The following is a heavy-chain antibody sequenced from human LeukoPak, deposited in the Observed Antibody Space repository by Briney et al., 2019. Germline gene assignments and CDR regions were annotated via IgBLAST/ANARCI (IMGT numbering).Heavy chain of an antibody. V-gene: IGHV3-48*01. Sequence: PGGSLRLSCAASGFTFSSYSMNWVRQAPGKGLEWVSYISSSSSTIYYADSVKGRFTISRDNAKNSLYLQMNSLRAEDTAVYYCAREYCSSTSCYFGDLDWYFDLWGRGTLVTVSS. J-gene: IGHJ2*01. CDR2: ISSSSSTI. CDR3: AREYCSSTSCYFGDLDWYFDL. CDR1: GFTFSSYS. D-gene: IGHD2-2*01.